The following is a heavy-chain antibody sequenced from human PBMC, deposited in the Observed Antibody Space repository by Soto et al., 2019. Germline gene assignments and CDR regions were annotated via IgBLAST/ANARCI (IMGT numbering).Heavy chain of an antibody. CDR2: IYYGGST. V-gene: IGHV4-31*03. Sequence: SETLSLTCTVSGGSISSGGYCWRWIRQHPGKGLEWIGYIYYGGSTYYNPSLKSRVTISVDTSKNQFSLKLSSVTAADTAVYYCARDGYYYDSSGYSRYAFDIWGQGTMVTVSS. CDR1: GGSISSGGYC. CDR3: ARDGYYYDSSGYSRYAFDI. D-gene: IGHD3-22*01. J-gene: IGHJ3*02.